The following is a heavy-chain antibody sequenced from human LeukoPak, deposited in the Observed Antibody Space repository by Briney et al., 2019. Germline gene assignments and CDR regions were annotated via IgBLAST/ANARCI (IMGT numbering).Heavy chain of an antibody. CDR3: PPPPFSYGSGSYYNAEYFQH. V-gene: IGHV1-69*05. CDR1: GGTFSSYA. Sequence: ASVKVSCKASGGTFSSYAISWVRQAPGQGLEWMGGIIPIFGTANYAQKFQGRVPITTDESTTTAYTELSSLRSEATAVYYCPPPPFSYGSGSYYNAEYFQHWGQGTLVTVSS. CDR2: IIPIFGTA. D-gene: IGHD3-10*01. J-gene: IGHJ1*01.